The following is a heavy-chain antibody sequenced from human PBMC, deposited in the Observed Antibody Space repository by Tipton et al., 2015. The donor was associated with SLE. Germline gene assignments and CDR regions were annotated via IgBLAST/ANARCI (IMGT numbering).Heavy chain of an antibody. D-gene: IGHD3-22*01. CDR1: GYTFTSYD. J-gene: IGHJ6*02. V-gene: IGHV1-8*01. CDR2: MNPNSGNT. Sequence: QSGPEVKKPGASVKVSCKASGYTFTSYDINWVRQATGQGLEWMGWMNPNSGNTGYAQKFQGRVTMTRNTSISTAYMELSSLRSEDTAVYYCARGDYYDSSGYYPLYYGMDVWGQGTTVTVSS. CDR3: ARGDYYDSSGYYPLYYGMDV.